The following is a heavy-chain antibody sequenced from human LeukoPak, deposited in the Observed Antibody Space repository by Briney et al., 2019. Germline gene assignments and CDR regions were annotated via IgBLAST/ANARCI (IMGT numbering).Heavy chain of an antibody. CDR1: GGTFSSYA. Sequence: SVKVSCKASGGTFSSYAISWVRQAPGQGLEWMGGIIPIFGTANYAQKLQGRVTITADKSTSTAYMELSSLRSEDTAVYYCAADSGWVNDDSSGYNCWGQGTLVTVSS. V-gene: IGHV1-69*06. D-gene: IGHD3-22*01. CDR2: IIPIFGTA. CDR3: AADSGWVNDDSSGYNC. J-gene: IGHJ4*02.